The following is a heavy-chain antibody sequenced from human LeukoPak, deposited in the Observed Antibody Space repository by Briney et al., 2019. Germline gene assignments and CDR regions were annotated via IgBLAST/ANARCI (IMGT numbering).Heavy chain of an antibody. Sequence: ASVKVSCTASGYTFTSYDINWVRQATGQGLEWMGWMNPNSGNTGYAQKFQGRVTMTRNTSISTAYMELSSLRSEDTAVYYCARDLVGYDFWSGYLDYWGQGTLVTVSS. V-gene: IGHV1-8*01. CDR3: ARDLVGYDFWSGYLDY. CDR1: GYTFTSYD. CDR2: MNPNSGNT. J-gene: IGHJ4*02. D-gene: IGHD3-3*01.